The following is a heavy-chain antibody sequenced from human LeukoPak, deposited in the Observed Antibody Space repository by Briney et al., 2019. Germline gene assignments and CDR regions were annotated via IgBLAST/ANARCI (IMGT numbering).Heavy chain of an antibody. J-gene: IGHJ4*02. Sequence: SQTLSLTCTVSGGSISSGGYYWSWIRQHPGKGLEWIGYIYYSGSTYYNPSLKSRVTISVDTSKNQFSLKLSSVTAADTAVYYCARVHIVVVTATHYYFDYWGQGTLVTVSS. CDR2: IYYSGST. CDR3: ARVHIVVVTATHYYFDY. D-gene: IGHD2-21*02. V-gene: IGHV4-31*03. CDR1: GGSISSGGYY.